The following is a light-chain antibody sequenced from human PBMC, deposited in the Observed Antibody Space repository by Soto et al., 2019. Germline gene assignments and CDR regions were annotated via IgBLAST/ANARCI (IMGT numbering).Light chain of an antibody. J-gene: IGKJ4*01. Sequence: DIQLTQSPSFLSASVGDRVTITCRTSLDISSYLAWYQQKPGKAPQLLISAASTLQSGVPSRFSGSGSGTEFTLTIRSLQPEDFATYYCQQLKSYPLSFGGGTKVEI. CDR1: LDISSY. CDR2: AAS. V-gene: IGKV1-9*01. CDR3: QQLKSYPLS.